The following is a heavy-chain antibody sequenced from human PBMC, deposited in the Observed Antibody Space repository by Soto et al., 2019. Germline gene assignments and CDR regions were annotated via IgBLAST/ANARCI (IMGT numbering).Heavy chain of an antibody. CDR1: GFTFSSYA. Sequence: PGGSLRLSCAASGFTFSSYAMHWVRQAPGKGLEWVAVISYDGSNKYYADSVKGRFTISRDNSKNTLYLQMNSLRAEDTAVYYCARGFIVVVPAAISPIGYWGQGTLVTVSS. CDR3: ARGFIVVVPAAISPIGY. J-gene: IGHJ4*02. V-gene: IGHV3-30-3*01. CDR2: ISYDGSNK. D-gene: IGHD2-2*02.